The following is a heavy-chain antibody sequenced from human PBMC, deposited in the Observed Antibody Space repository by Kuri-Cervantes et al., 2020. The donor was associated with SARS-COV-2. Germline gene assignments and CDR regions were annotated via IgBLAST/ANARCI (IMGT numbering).Heavy chain of an antibody. CDR2: IIPIFGIA. J-gene: IGHJ4*02. Sequence: SVKVSCKASGGTFSSYAISWVRQAPGKGLEWMGRIIPIFGIANYAQKFQGRVTITADKSTSTAYMELSSLRSEDTAVYYCARQLETTMLYYFDYWGQGTLVTVSS. CDR1: GGTFSSYA. CDR3: ARQLETTMLYYFDY. D-gene: IGHD3-10*02. V-gene: IGHV1-69*04.